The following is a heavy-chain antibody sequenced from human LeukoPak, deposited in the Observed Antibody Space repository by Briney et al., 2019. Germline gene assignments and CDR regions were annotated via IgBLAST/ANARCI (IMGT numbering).Heavy chain of an antibody. CDR3: ASDIVATIGDDAFDI. D-gene: IGHD5-12*01. J-gene: IGHJ3*02. CDR2: ISYDGSNK. V-gene: IGHV3-30*04. CDR1: GFTFSSYA. Sequence: GRSLRLSCAASGFTFSSYAMHWVRQAPGKGLEWVAVISYDGSNKYYEDSVKGRFTISRDNSKNTLYLQMKSLRAEDTAMYYCASDIVATIGDDAFDIWGQGTMVTVSS.